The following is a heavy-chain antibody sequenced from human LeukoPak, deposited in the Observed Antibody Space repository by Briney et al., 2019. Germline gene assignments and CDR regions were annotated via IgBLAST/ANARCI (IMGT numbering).Heavy chain of an antibody. CDR1: GFIFSNYG. V-gene: IGHV3-NL1*01. CDR3: ARDSTFDI. Sequence: GGSLRLSCAASGFIFSNYGMHWVRQAPGKGLEWVSVLYTGGKTSYAGAVRGRFTVSRDNSKNTLSLEMNSLRAEDTAVYYCARDSTFDIWGQGTVVTVSS. D-gene: IGHD2-2*01. J-gene: IGHJ3*02. CDR2: LYTGGKT.